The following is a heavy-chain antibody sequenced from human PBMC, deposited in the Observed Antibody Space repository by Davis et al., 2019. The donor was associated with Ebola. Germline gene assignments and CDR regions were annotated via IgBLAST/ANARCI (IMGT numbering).Heavy chain of an antibody. J-gene: IGHJ5*02. CDR2: IYYGGSS. CDR1: GGSISNYY. CDR3: ARRGTSSWYAGWFDP. V-gene: IGHV4-59*08. D-gene: IGHD6-13*01. Sequence: SETLSLTCTVSGGSISNYYWSWIRQPPGKGLEWIGCIYYGGSSNYNPSLKSRVTISVDTSKNQFSLKLSSVTAADTAMYYCARRGTSSWYAGWFDPWGQGTLVTVSS.